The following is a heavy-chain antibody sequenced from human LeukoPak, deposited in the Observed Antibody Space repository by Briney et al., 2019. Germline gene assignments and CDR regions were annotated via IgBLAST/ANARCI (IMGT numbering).Heavy chain of an antibody. CDR3: ARRLVIVDTRAFDI. CDR1: GFTFSSYA. CDR2: ISGSGGST. D-gene: IGHD3-9*01. V-gene: IGHV3-23*01. Sequence: GGSLRLSCAASGFTFSSYAMSWVRQAPGKGLEWVSGISGSGGSTFYADAVKGRFTISRDNSKNTLYLQMNSLRAEDTAVYYCARRLVIVDTRAFDIWGQGTMVTVSS. J-gene: IGHJ3*02.